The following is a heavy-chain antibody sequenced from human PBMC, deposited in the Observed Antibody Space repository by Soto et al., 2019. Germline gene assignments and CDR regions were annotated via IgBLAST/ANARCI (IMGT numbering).Heavy chain of an antibody. CDR3: ARIYPEYYYGSGSYYYFDY. CDR2: IDWDDDK. D-gene: IGHD3-10*01. J-gene: IGHJ4*02. Sequence: SGPTLVNPTQTLTLTCTFSGFSLSTSGMCVSWIRQPPGKALEWLARIDWDDDKYYSTSLKTRLTISKYTSKNQVVLTMTNMDPVDTATYYCARIYPEYYYGSGSYYYFDYWGQGTLVTVSS. V-gene: IGHV2-70*11. CDR1: GFSLSTSGMC.